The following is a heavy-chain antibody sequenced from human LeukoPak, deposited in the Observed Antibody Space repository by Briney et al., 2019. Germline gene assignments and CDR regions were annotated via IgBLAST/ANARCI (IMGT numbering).Heavy chain of an antibody. CDR1: GFSFSSYG. J-gene: IGHJ4*02. CDR2: IPYDGIDE. Sequence: GGSLRLSCAASGFSFSSYGMHWVRQRPGRGPEWVALIPYDGIDENYADFAKGRFTISRDNLKNTVYLLINSVRTEDTAVYYCAKDSTGYHPGYWGQGTLVTVS. CDR3: AKDSTGYHPGY. V-gene: IGHV3-30*02. D-gene: IGHD3-9*01.